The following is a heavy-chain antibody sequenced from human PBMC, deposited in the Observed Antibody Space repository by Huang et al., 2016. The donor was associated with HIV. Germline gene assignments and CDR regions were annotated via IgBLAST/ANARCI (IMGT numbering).Heavy chain of an antibody. Sequence: QITLKESGPTLVKPTQTLTLTCTFSGFSITTDGAGVGWFRQPPGKALAWLALIFWEDDKRYSPSLKNRLSITKDTSKNQVVLTMTNMDPVDTATYFCAHRQTYDFWSGSFDSWGQGTLVTVSS. CDR3: AHRQTYDFWSGSFDS. CDR1: GFSITTDGAG. J-gene: IGHJ4*02. V-gene: IGHV2-5*02. CDR2: IFWEDDK. D-gene: IGHD3-3*01.